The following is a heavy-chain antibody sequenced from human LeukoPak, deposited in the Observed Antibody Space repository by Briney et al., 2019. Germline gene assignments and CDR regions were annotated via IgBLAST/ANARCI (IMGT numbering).Heavy chain of an antibody. CDR3: AKDPTSSSALDY. CDR1: GFTFSSYE. V-gene: IGHV3-48*03. D-gene: IGHD6-6*01. Sequence: GGSLRLSCAASGFTFSSYEMNSVRQAPGKGLEWVSYISSSGSTIYYADSVKGRFTISRDNAKNSLYLQMNSLRAEDTAVYYCAKDPTSSSALDYGGQGTLVTVSS. CDR2: ISSSGSTI. J-gene: IGHJ4*02.